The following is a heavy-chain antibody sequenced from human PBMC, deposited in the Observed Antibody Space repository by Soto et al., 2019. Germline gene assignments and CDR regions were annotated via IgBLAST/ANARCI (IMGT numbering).Heavy chain of an antibody. CDR2: IYYSGSI. V-gene: IGHV4-31*03. D-gene: IGHD2-21*02. J-gene: IGHJ3*02. Sequence: SETLSLTCTFSGGSISSGGYYWSWIRQHPGKGLEWIGYIYYSGSIYYNPSLKSRVTISVDTSKNQFSLKLSSVTAADTAVYYCARASGVVVTALFAFDIWGQGTMVTVSS. CDR1: GGSISSGGYY. CDR3: ARASGVVVTALFAFDI.